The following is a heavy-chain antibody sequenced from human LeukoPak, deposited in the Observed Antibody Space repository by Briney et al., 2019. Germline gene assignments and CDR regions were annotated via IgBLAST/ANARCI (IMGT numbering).Heavy chain of an antibody. J-gene: IGHJ4*02. Sequence: ASVTVSCKASGYTLTDYYMHWVRQAPGQGLEWMERINPNSGGTNYAQKFQGRVTMTRDTSISTVYMELSRLRSDDTAVYYCARVGYYESSGYYEYWGQGTLVTVSS. CDR1: GYTLTDYY. CDR3: ARVGYYESSGYYEY. D-gene: IGHD3-22*01. V-gene: IGHV1-2*06. CDR2: INPNSGGT.